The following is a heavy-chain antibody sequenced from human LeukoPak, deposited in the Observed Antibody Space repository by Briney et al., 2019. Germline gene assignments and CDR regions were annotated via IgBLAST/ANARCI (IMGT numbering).Heavy chain of an antibody. Sequence: ASVKVSCKASGYTFTSYGFSWVRQDPGQGLEWLGWISAYNGNTNNAQKLQGRVTMTTDTSTSTAYMELRSLRSDDTAVYYCARDGPNGGNQYWGQGTLVTVSS. CDR3: ARDGPNGGNQY. CDR2: ISAYNGNT. D-gene: IGHD4-23*01. CDR1: GYTFTSYG. V-gene: IGHV1-18*01. J-gene: IGHJ4*02.